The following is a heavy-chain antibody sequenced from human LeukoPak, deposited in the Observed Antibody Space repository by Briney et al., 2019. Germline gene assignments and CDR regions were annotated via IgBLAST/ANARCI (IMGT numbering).Heavy chain of an antibody. CDR1: GYTLTELS. Sequence: ASVKVSCKVSGYTLTELSMHWVRQAPGKELEWMGGFDPEDGETIYAQKFRGRVTMTEDTSTDTAYMELSSLRSEDTAVYYCATAYYGSGRYLKFDYWGQGTLVTVSS. D-gene: IGHD3-10*01. CDR3: ATAYYGSGRYLKFDY. V-gene: IGHV1-24*01. CDR2: FDPEDGET. J-gene: IGHJ4*02.